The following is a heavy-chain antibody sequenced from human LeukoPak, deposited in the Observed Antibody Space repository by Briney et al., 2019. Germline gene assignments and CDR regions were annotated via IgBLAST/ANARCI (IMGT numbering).Heavy chain of an antibody. Sequence: GGSLRLSCAASGFTFDDYAMHWVRQAPGKGLEWVSGISWNSGSIGYADSVKGRFTISRDNAKNSLYLQMNSLRAEDTAVYYCASGWSDAFGIWGQGTMVTVSS. V-gene: IGHV3-9*01. CDR3: ASGWSDAFGI. CDR2: ISWNSGSI. J-gene: IGHJ3*02. CDR1: GFTFDDYA. D-gene: IGHD6-19*01.